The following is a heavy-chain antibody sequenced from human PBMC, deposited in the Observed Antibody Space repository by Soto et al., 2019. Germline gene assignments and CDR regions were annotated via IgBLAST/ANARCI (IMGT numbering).Heavy chain of an antibody. J-gene: IGHJ6*02. CDR3: AVRSTYSHYYYAMDV. D-gene: IGHD3-3*01. CDR2: IIPIFGTP. CDR1: GGTFTSYG. Sequence: SVKVSCKASGGTFTSYGIGWVRQAPGQGPELMGGIIPIFGTPNYAPKFRGRVTITADESTRTAYMEVTSLRSEDTAVYYCAVRSTYSHYYYAMDVWGQGTTVTVSS. V-gene: IGHV1-69*13.